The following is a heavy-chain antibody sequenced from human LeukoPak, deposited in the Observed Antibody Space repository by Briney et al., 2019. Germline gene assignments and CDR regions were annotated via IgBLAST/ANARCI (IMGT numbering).Heavy chain of an antibody. Sequence: PSETLSLTCTVSGGSISSSSYYWGWIRQPPGKGLEWIGSIYYSGSTYYNPSLKSRVTISVDTSKNQFSLKLSSVTAADTAVYYCARVSHYYDSSGYRYYFDYWGQGTLVTVSS. CDR2: IYYSGST. D-gene: IGHD3-22*01. J-gene: IGHJ4*02. V-gene: IGHV4-39*01. CDR1: GGSISSSSYY. CDR3: ARVSHYYDSSGYRYYFDY.